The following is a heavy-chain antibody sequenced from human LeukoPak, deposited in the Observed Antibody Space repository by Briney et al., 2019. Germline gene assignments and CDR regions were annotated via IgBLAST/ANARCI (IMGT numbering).Heavy chain of an antibody. Sequence: SVKVSCKASGGTFSSYAISWVRQAPGQGLEWMGGIIPIFGTANYAQRFQGRVTITADESTSTAYMELSSLRSEDTAVYYCATRAVVPAASNYYYYGMDVWGQGTTVTVSS. CDR3: ATRAVVPAASNYYYYGMDV. D-gene: IGHD2-2*01. J-gene: IGHJ6*02. CDR2: IIPIFGTA. CDR1: GGTFSSYA. V-gene: IGHV1-69*13.